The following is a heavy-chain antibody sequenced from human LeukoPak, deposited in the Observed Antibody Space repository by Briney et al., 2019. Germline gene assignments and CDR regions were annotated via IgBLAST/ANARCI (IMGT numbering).Heavy chain of an antibody. V-gene: IGHV3-53*01. CDR2: IYSGGST. CDR1: GFTVSSNY. Sequence: PGGSLSLSCAASGFTVSSNYMSWVRQAPGKGLEWVSVIYSGGSTYYADSVKGRFTISRDNSKNTLYLQMNSLRAEDTAVYYCASQGLGYCSGGSCYRFDYWGQGTLVTVSS. CDR3: ASQGLGYCSGGSCYRFDY. J-gene: IGHJ4*02. D-gene: IGHD2-15*01.